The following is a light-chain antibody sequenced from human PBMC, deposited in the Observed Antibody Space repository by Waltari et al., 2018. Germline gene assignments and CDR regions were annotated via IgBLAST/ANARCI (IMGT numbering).Light chain of an antibody. J-gene: IGKJ4*01. CDR2: DAS. CDR3: QQRSNWPLT. Sequence: VLTQSPATLSLSPGERATLSCRASQSVSSYLAWYQQKPGQAPRLLIYDASNRATGIPARFSGSGSGTDFTLTISSLEPEDFAVYYCQQRSNWPLTFGGGTKVEIK. CDR1: QSVSSY. V-gene: IGKV3-11*01.